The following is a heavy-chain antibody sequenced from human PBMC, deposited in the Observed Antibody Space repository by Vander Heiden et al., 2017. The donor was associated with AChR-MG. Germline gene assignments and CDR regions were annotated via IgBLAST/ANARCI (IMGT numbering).Heavy chain of an antibody. CDR3: ARKSSGPDFDC. V-gene: IGHV3-48*02. D-gene: IGHD3-22*01. Sequence: EVQLVESGGGLVHPGGSLRLSCEAPGFIFSSYGLNWVSRAPGKGLEWLSHISSSGSSKYYADSVKGRFIISRDNAKRSLYLQINSLRDEDTAVCYCARKSSGPDFDCWGQGTLVTVSS. CDR2: ISSSGSSK. CDR1: GFIFSSYG. J-gene: IGHJ4*02.